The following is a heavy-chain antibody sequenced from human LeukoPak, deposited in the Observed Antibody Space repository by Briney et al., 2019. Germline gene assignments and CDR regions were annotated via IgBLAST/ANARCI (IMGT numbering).Heavy chain of an antibody. V-gene: IGHV4-59*01. J-gene: IGHJ4*02. CDR3: ARGADGCNSFPYLKYYFDY. CDR1: GGSISSYY. Sequence: PSETLSLTCTVSGGSISSYYWSWIRQPPGKGLEWIGYIYYSGSTNYNPSLKSRVTISVDTSKNQFSLKLSSVTAADTAVYYCARGADGCNSFPYLKYYFDYWGQGTLVTVSS. CDR2: IYYSGST. D-gene: IGHD5-24*01.